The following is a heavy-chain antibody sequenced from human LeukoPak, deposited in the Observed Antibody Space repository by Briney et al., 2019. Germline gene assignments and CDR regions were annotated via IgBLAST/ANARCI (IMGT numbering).Heavy chain of an antibody. CDR2: ISGGGST. D-gene: IGHD2-2*01. CDR1: GFTFSSYA. CDR3: AKVQSSTSCFDY. Sequence: GGSLRLSCAASGFTFSSYAMSWVRQAPGKGLEWVSAISGGGSTYYADSVKGRFTISRDNSKNTLYLQMNSLRAEDTAVYYCAKVQSSTSCFDYWGQGTLVTVSS. V-gene: IGHV3-23*01. J-gene: IGHJ4*02.